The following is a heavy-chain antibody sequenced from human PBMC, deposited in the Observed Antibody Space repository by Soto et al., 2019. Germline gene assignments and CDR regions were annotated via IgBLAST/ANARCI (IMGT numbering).Heavy chain of an antibody. Sequence: ASVKVSCKASGFTFTSSAVQWVRQARGQRLEWIGWIVVGSGNTNYAQKFQERVTITRDMSTSTAYMELSSLRSEDTAVYYCAAPIAARPREGFDYWGQGTLVTVSS. D-gene: IGHD6-6*01. CDR2: IVVGSGNT. J-gene: IGHJ4*02. V-gene: IGHV1-58*01. CDR3: AAPIAARPREGFDY. CDR1: GFTFTSSA.